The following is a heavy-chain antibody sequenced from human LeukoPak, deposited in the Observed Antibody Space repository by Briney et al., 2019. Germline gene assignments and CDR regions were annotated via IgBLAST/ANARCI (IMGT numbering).Heavy chain of an antibody. CDR3: ARDRRSGSYSFDY. Sequence: GGSLRLSCAASGFTFSSYSMTWVRQAPGKGLEWVSSISSSSSYIYYADSVKGRFTISRDNAKNSLYLQMNSLRAEDTAVYYCARDRRSGSYSFDYWGQGTLVTVSS. V-gene: IGHV3-21*01. CDR2: ISSSSSYI. J-gene: IGHJ4*02. D-gene: IGHD1-26*01. CDR1: GFTFSSYS.